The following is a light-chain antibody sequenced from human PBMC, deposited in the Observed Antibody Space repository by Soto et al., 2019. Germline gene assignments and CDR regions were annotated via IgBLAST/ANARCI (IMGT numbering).Light chain of an antibody. Sequence: NFMLTQPHSVSESPGKTVTISCTGSSGSIASNYVQWYQQRPGSAPTTVIYEDNQRPSGVPDRFSGSIDSSSNPASLTISGLKTEDEADYYCQSYDSYSVVFGGGTKVTVL. J-gene: IGLJ2*01. CDR3: QSYDSYSVV. V-gene: IGLV6-57*02. CDR1: SGSIASNY. CDR2: EDN.